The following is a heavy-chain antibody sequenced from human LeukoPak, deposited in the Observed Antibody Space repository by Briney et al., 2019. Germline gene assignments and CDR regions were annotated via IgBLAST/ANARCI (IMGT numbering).Heavy chain of an antibody. Sequence: PGGSLRLSCGASGFTFSNYWMHWVRQAPGKGLEWVSRINSDGSSTSYADSVKGRFTISRDNAKNTLHLQMNSLRAEDTAVYYCAKGSYYDYWGQGTLVTVSS. CDR3: AKGSYYDY. CDR2: INSDGSST. CDR1: GFTFSNYW. J-gene: IGHJ4*02. V-gene: IGHV3-74*01.